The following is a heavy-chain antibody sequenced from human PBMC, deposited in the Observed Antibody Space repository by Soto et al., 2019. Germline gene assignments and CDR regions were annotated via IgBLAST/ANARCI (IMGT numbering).Heavy chain of an antibody. D-gene: IGHD3-3*01. CDR1: GYTFTSYG. CDR3: ARVGDFWSDDAFDI. V-gene: IGHV1-18*01. Sequence: ASVKVSCKASGYTFTSYGLSWVRQAPGQGLEWMGWISAYNGNTNYAQKLQGRVTMTRDTSTSTVYMELSSLRSEDTAVYYCARVGDFWSDDAFDIWGQGTMVTVSS. J-gene: IGHJ3*02. CDR2: ISAYNGNT.